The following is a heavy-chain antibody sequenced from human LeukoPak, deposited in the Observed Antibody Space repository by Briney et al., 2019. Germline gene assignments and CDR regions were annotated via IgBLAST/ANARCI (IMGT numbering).Heavy chain of an antibody. J-gene: IGHJ5*02. CDR1: GGSISSHY. CDR3: ARGVRFWSGKGWFDP. V-gene: IGHV4-59*11. D-gene: IGHD3-3*01. Sequence: KPWETLSLTCTVSGGSISSHYWSWIRQPPGKGLEGIGYIYYNGNTNYNPSLKSRVTISGDTPKNQFSLKLSSVTAADTAVYYCARGVRFWSGKGWFDPWGQGTLVTVSS. CDR2: IYYNGNT.